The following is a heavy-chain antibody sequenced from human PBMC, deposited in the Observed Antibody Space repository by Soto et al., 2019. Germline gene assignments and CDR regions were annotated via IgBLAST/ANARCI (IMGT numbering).Heavy chain of an antibody. CDR1: GYTFTSYA. J-gene: IGHJ4*02. Sequence: QVQLVQSGAEVKKPGASVKVSCKASGYTFTSYAMHWVRQAPGQTLERMGWINAGNGNTKYSQKFQGRVTINRDTSASTAYMELSSLRSEDTAVYYCARSRWWDPNAGGDYWGQGTLVTVSS. CDR2: INAGNGNT. CDR3: ARSRWWDPNAGGDY. D-gene: IGHD1-26*01. V-gene: IGHV1-3*01.